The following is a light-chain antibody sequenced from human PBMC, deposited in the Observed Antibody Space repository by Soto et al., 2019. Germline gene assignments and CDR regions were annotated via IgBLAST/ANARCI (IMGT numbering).Light chain of an antibody. V-gene: IGLV2-14*01. CDR3: SSYTSSSTLGV. CDR2: DVS. J-gene: IGLJ1*01. Sequence: ALTQPASVSGSPGQSITISCTGTSSDVGGYNYVSWYQQHPGKAPKLMIYDVSNRPSGVSNRFSGSKSGNTASLTISGLQAEDEADYYCSSYTSSSTLGVFGTGTKVTVL. CDR1: SSDVGGYNY.